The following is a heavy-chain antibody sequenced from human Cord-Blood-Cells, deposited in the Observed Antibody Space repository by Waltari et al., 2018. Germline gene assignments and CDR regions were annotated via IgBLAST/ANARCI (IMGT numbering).Heavy chain of an antibody. J-gene: IGHJ3*02. V-gene: IGHV3-74*01. Sequence: EVQLVESGGGLVQPGGSLRLSCAASGFTFSSYWMHGVGQAPGKGLVWVSRINSDGSSTSYADSVKGRFTISRDNAKNTLYLQMNSLRAEDTAVYYCAMIPAARDDAFDIWGQGTMVTVSS. CDR2: INSDGSST. CDR1: GFTFSSYW. D-gene: IGHD2-2*01. CDR3: AMIPAARDDAFDI.